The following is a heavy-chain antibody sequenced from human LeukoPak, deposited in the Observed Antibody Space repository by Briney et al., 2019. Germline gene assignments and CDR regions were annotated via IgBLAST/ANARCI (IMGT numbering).Heavy chain of an antibody. CDR2: TDPSDSYS. V-gene: IGHV5-10-1*01. CDR1: GYSFTSYC. CDR3: ARRDGYTDY. Sequence: PGESLKISCKGSGYSFTSYCIGWVRQMPGKGLEWMGRTDPSDSYSNYSPSFQGHITISADKSISTAYLQWSSLKASDTAIYYCARRDGYTDYWGQGTLVTVSS. J-gene: IGHJ4*02. D-gene: IGHD5-24*01.